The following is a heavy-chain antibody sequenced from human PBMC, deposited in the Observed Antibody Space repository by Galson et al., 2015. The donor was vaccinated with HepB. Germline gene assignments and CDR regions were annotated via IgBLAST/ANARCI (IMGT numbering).Heavy chain of an antibody. CDR2: IYSDGSNK. J-gene: IGHJ3*02. V-gene: IGHV3-33*01. CDR3: ARELGCSGGTCYGAFHI. D-gene: IGHD2-15*01. CDR1: GFTFNSYG. Sequence: SLRLSCAASGFTFNSYGVHWVRQAPGKGLEWVAIIYSDGSNKYYVDSVKGRFTISRDNSKNTLYQQMNSLRAEDTAVYYCARELGCSGGTCYGAFHIWGQGTMVTVSS.